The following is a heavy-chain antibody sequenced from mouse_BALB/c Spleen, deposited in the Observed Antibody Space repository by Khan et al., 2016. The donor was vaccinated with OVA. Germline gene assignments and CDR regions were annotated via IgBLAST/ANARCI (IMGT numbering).Heavy chain of an antibody. Sequence: QVQLKESGAELAKPGASVKMSCKASGYTFTSYWMHWIQQRPGQGLEWIGYINPTSGYTDYNQKFKDKVTLTADKSSGPAYMQLSSLTSDDSADYYCARDRIDYWGQGTALTVSS. V-gene: IGHV1-7*01. J-gene: IGHJ2*01. CDR1: GYTFTSYW. CDR3: ARDRIDY. CDR2: INPTSGYT.